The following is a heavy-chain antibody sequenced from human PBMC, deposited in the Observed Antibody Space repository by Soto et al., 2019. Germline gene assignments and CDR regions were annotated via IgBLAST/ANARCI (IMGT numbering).Heavy chain of an antibody. D-gene: IGHD2-2*01. Sequence: PGESLKISCKGSGYSFTSYWISWVRQMPGKGLEWMGRIDPSDSYTNYSPSFQGHVTISADKSISTAYLQWSSLKASDTAMYYYARQEDVVVPAAAWGQGTLVTVSS. CDR3: ARQEDVVVPAAA. CDR1: GYSFTSYW. CDR2: IDPSDSYT. J-gene: IGHJ4*02. V-gene: IGHV5-10-1*01.